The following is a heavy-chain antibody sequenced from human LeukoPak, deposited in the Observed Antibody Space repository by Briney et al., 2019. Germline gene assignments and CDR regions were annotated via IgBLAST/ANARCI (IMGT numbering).Heavy chain of an antibody. V-gene: IGHV1-69*13. J-gene: IGHJ6*03. CDR2: IITIFGTA. Sequence: GASVKVSCKASGGTFSSYAISWVRQAPGQGLEWMGGIITIFGTANYAQKFPGRVTITADESTSTAYMELSSLRSEDTAVYYCALLLSSDYYYYYYMDVWGKGTTVTISS. CDR1: GGTFSSYA. D-gene: IGHD2-15*01. CDR3: ALLLSSDYYYYYYMDV.